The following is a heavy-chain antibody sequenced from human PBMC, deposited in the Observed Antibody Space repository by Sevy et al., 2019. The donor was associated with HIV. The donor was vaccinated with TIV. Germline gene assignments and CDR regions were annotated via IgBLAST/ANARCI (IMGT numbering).Heavy chain of an antibody. J-gene: IGHJ6*02. CDR3: ARGLHKGTVTTFPYYYYGMDV. V-gene: IGHV1-8*01. D-gene: IGHD4-17*01. CDR1: GYTFTSYD. CDR2: MNPNSGNT. Sequence: ASVKVSCKASGYTFTSYDINWVRQATGQGLEWMGWMNPNSGNTGYAQKFQGRVTMTRNTSISTAYMELSSLRSEDTAVYYCARGLHKGTVTTFPYYYYGMDVWGQGTTATVSS.